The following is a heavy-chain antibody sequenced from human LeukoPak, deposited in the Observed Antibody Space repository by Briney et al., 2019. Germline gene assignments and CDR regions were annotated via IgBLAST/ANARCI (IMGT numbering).Heavy chain of an antibody. CDR1: GFTLSSYV. CDR3: AKRGNSWDLFDY. V-gene: IGHV3-23*01. CDR2: IGGSVGSM. D-gene: IGHD6-13*01. Sequence: GGSLRLSCTASGFTLSSYVMSWVRQAPGKGLEWVSNIGGSVGSMFYAASVKGRFAISRDNSKNTLFLQMNNLRVEDTAVYYCAKRGNSWDLFDYWGQGTLVTVSS. J-gene: IGHJ4*02.